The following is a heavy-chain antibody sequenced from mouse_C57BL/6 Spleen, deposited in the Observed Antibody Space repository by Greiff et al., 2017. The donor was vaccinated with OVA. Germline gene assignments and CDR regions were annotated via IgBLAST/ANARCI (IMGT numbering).Heavy chain of an antibody. V-gene: IGHV5-17*01. CDR3: ARRSNFDV. J-gene: IGHJ1*03. D-gene: IGHD5-1*01. CDR2: ISSGSSTI. Sequence: EVNVVESGGGLVKPGGSLKLSCAASGFTFSDYGMHWVRQAPEKGLEWVAYISSGSSTIYYADTVKGRFTISRDNAKNTLFLQMTSLRSEDTAMYYCARRSNFDVWGTGTTVTVSS. CDR1: GFTFSDYG.